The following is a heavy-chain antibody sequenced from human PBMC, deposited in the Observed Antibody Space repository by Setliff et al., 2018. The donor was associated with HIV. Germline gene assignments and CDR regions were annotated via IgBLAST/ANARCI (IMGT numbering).Heavy chain of an antibody. D-gene: IGHD3-22*01. CDR1: GGSISSGSYY. CDR2: IYTSGST. CDR3: ARGGYYDSSGYSLGDAFDI. V-gene: IGHV4-61*02. J-gene: IGHJ3*02. Sequence: TLSLTCTVSGGSISSGSYYWSWIRQPAGKGLEWIGRIYTSGSTNYNPSLKSRVTISVDTSKNQFSLKLSSVTAADTAVYYCARGGYYDSSGYSLGDAFDIWGQGTMVTVSS.